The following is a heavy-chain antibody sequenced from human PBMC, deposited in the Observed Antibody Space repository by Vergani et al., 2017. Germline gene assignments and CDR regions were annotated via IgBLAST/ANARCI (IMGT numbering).Heavy chain of an antibody. Sequence: QVQLVQSGAEVKKPGASVKVSCKVSGYTLTELSMHWVRQAPGKGLEWMGGFDPEDGETIYAQKFQGRVTMTEDTSTDTAYMELSSLRSEDTAVYYCATLRRPFGADFWSGYYERHWLFDPWGQGTLVTVSS. J-gene: IGHJ5*02. CDR2: FDPEDGET. V-gene: IGHV1-24*01. CDR3: ATLRRPFGADFWSGYYERHWLFDP. D-gene: IGHD3-3*01. CDR1: GYTLTELS.